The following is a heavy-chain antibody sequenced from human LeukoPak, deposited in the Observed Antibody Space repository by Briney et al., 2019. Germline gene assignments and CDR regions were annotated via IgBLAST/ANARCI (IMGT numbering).Heavy chain of an antibody. V-gene: IGHV3-23*01. CDR3: AKGYSNPSHFDY. D-gene: IGHD4-11*01. CDR2: ISASGGST. J-gene: IGHJ4*02. CDR1: GFPFSSYA. Sequence: GGSLRLSCAASGFPFSSYAMSWVPQAPGKGLEWVSAISASGGSTYYADSLKGRFTISRDNPKNTLYLQMNSLRAEDTAVYYCAKGYSNPSHFDYWGQGTLVTVSS.